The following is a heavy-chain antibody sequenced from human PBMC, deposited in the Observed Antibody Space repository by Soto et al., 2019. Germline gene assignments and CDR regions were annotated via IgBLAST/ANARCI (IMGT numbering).Heavy chain of an antibody. CDR2: ISWNSGSI. CDR3: AKWDDYGDRKEAFDI. Sequence: EVQLVESGGGLVQPGRSLRLSCAASGFTFDDYAMHWVRQAPGKGLEWVSGISWNSGSIGYADSVKGRFTISRDNAKNSLYLHMNSLRTDDTALYYCAKWDDYGDRKEAFDIWDQGTMVTVSS. J-gene: IGHJ3*02. V-gene: IGHV3-9*01. CDR1: GFTFDDYA. D-gene: IGHD4-17*01.